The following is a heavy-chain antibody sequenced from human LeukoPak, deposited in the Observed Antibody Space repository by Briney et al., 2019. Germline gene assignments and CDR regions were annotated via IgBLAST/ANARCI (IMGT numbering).Heavy chain of an antibody. CDR2: ISSSGSTI. Sequence: PGGSLRLSCAASGFTFSSYEMNWVRQAPGKGLEWVSYISSSGSTIYYADSVKGRFTISRDNAKNSLYLQMNGLRAEDTAVYYCAELGLTMIGGVWGKGTTVTISS. D-gene: IGHD3-10*02. V-gene: IGHV3-48*03. CDR1: GFTFSSYE. CDR3: AELGLTMIGGV. J-gene: IGHJ6*04.